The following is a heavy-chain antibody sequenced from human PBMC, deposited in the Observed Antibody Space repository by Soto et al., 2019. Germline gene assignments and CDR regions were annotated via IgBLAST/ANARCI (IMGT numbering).Heavy chain of an antibody. Sequence: SETLSLTCTVSGGSISSYYWSWIRQPPGKGMEWIGYIYYSGSTNYNPSLKSRVTISVDTSKNQFSLKLSSVTAADTAVYYCARHMNVDYFDYWGQGTLVTVSS. D-gene: IGHD1-1*01. CDR2: IYYSGST. CDR3: ARHMNVDYFDY. J-gene: IGHJ4*02. CDR1: GGSISSYY. V-gene: IGHV4-59*08.